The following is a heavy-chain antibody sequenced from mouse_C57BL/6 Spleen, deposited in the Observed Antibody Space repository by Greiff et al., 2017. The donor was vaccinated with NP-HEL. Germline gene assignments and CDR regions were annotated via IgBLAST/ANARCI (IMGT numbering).Heavy chain of an antibody. V-gene: IGHV1-26*01. CDR2: INPNNGGT. J-gene: IGHJ2*01. Sequence: EVKLQQSGPELVKPGASVKISCKASGYTFTDYYMNWVKQSHGKSLEWIGDINPNNGGTSYNQKFKGKATLTVDKSSSTAYMELRSLTSEDSAVYYCARGSPDYWGQGTTLTVSS. CDR3: ARGSPDY. CDR1: GYTFTDYY.